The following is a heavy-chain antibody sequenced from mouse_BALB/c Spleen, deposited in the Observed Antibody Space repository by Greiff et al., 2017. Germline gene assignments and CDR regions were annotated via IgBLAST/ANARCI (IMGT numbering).Heavy chain of an antibody. V-gene: IGHV5-6-4*01. CDR2: ISSGGSYT. CDR3: TRDPPFYYGSSSFAY. CDR1: GFTFSSYT. J-gene: IGHJ3*01. D-gene: IGHD1-1*01. Sequence: EVQGVESGGGLVKPGGSLKLSCAASGFTFSSYTMSWVRQTPEKRLEWVATISSGGSYTYYPDSVKGRFTISRDNAKNTLYLQMSSLKSEDTAMYYCTRDPPFYYGSSSFAYWGQGTLVTVSA.